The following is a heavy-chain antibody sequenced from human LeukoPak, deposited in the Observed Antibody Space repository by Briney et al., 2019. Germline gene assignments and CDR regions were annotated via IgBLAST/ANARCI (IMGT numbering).Heavy chain of an antibody. CDR2: IYHSGGT. J-gene: IGHJ6*03. V-gene: IGHV4-38-2*02. CDR3: ARAGAAGGTNYYYYYYMDV. Sequence: PSETLSLTCTVSGYSISSGYYWGWIRQPPGKGLEWIGSIYHSGGTYYNPSLNSRVTISVDTSKNQFSLKLSSVTAADTAVYYCARAGAAGGTNYYYYYYMDVWGKGTTVTVSS. CDR1: GYSISSGYY. D-gene: IGHD6-13*01.